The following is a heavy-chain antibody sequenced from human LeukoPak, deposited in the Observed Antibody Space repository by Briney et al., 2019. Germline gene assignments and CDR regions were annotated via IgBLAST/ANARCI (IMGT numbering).Heavy chain of an antibody. CDR2: MNPNSGNT. V-gene: IGHV1-8*03. CDR1: GYTFTSYD. J-gene: IGHJ4*02. CDR3: ARGRWYYDFWSAERGFDY. Sequence: ASVKVSCKASGYTFTSYDINWVRQATGQGLEWMGWMNPNSGNTGYAQKFQGRVTITRNTSISTAYMELSSLRSEDTAVYYCARGRWYYDFWSAERGFDYWGQGTLVTVSS. D-gene: IGHD3-3*01.